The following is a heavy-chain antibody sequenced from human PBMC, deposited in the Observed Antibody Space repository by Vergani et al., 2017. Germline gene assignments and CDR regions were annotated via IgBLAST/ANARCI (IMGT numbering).Heavy chain of an antibody. CDR3: ASASSGYPNWFDP. CDR2: IIPILGIA. J-gene: IGHJ5*02. V-gene: IGHV1-69*04. Sequence: QVQLVQSGAEVKKPGSSVKVSCKASGGTFSSYAISWVRQAPGQGLEWMGRIIPILGIANYAQKFQGRVTITADKSTSTAYMELSSLRSEDTAVYYWASASSGYPNWFDPWGQGTLVTVSS. CDR1: GGTFSSYA. D-gene: IGHD3-22*01.